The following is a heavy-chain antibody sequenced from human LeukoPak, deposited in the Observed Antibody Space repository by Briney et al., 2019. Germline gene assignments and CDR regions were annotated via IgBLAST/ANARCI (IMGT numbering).Heavy chain of an antibody. V-gene: IGHV3-23*01. CDR1: GFTFSSYA. Sequence: GGSLRLSCAASGFTFSSYAMSWVRQAPGKGLEWVSAISGSGGSTYYADFVKGRFTISRDNSKNTLYLQMNSLRAEDTAVYYCAKHTSGYDSLFFDYWGQGTLVTVSS. D-gene: IGHD5-12*01. CDR2: ISGSGGST. CDR3: AKHTSGYDSLFFDY. J-gene: IGHJ4*02.